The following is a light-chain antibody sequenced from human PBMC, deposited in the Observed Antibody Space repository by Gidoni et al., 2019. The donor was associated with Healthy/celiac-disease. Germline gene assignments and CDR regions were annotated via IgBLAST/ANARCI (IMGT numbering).Light chain of an antibody. V-gene: IGKV3-11*01. CDR2: DAS. CDR1: QSVSSY. Sequence: EIVLTQYPATLSLSPGERATLSCRASQSVSSYLAWSQQKPGQAPRLLIYDASNRSTGIPARFSGSGSGTDFTLTISSLEPEDFAVYYCQQRSNWPFTFGGGTKVESK. J-gene: IGKJ4*01. CDR3: QQRSNWPFT.